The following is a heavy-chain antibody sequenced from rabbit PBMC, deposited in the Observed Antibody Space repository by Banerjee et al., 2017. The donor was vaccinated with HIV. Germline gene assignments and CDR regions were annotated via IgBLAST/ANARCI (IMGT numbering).Heavy chain of an antibody. CDR3: ARDLNNNYGDLNL. D-gene: IGHD2-1*01. J-gene: IGHJ4*01. CDR2: IYAADGST. Sequence: QSLEESGGDLVKPGASLTLTCTASGFSFSSGYDMCWVRQAPGKGLEWIGCIYAADGSTYYASWVNGRFTITRSTSLNTVTLQMTSLTAADTATYFCARDLNNNYGDLNLWGPGTLVTVS. V-gene: IGHV1S40*01. CDR1: GFSFSSGYD.